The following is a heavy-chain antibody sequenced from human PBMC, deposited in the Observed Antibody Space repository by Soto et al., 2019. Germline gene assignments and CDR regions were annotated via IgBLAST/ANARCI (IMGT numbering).Heavy chain of an antibody. CDR2: IIPIFGTA. Sequence: SVKVSCKASGGTFSSYAISWVRQAPGQGLEWMGGIIPIFGTANYAQKFQGRVTITADESTSTAYMELSSLRSEDTAVYYCAREWEYCSGGSCYSKFAHYYYGMDVWGQGTTVTVSS. V-gene: IGHV1-69*01. J-gene: IGHJ6*02. CDR3: AREWEYCSGGSCYSKFAHYYYGMDV. CDR1: GGTFSSYA. D-gene: IGHD2-15*01.